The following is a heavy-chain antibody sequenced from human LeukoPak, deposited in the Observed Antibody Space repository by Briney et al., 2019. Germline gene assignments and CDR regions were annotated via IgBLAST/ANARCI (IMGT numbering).Heavy chain of an antibody. V-gene: IGHV3-30*18. CDR3: AKKEVAYDY. J-gene: IGHJ4*02. CDR2: ISYDGSNK. CDR1: GFTFSSYG. Sequence: GGSLRLSCAAPGFTFSSYGMHWVRQGPGKGLEWVAVISYDGSNKYYADSVKGRFTISRDNSKNTLYLQMNSLRAEDTAVYYCAKKEVAYDYWGQGTLVTVSS. D-gene: IGHD5-12*01.